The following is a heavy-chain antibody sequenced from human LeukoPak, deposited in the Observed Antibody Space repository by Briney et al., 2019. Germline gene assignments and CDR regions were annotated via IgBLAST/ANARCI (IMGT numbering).Heavy chain of an antibody. D-gene: IGHD3-22*01. J-gene: IGHJ4*02. Sequence: PSQTLSLTCTVSGGSISSGGYYWSWIRQHPGKGLEWIGYIYYSGSTYYNPSLKSRVTISVDTSKNQFSLKLSSVTAADTAVYYCARVRYYDSSGSQPHRPIDYWGQGTLVTASS. CDR3: ARVRYYDSSGSQPHRPIDY. CDR1: GGSISSGGYY. CDR2: IYYSGST. V-gene: IGHV4-31*03.